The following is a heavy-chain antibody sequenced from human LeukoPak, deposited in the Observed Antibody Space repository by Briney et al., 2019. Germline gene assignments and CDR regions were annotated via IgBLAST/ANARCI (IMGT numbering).Heavy chain of an antibody. D-gene: IGHD6-19*01. J-gene: IGHJ5*02. V-gene: IGHV1-18*01. Sequence: ASVKVSCKASGYTFTSYGISWVRQAPGQGLEWMGWISAYNGNTNYAQKLQGRVTMTTDTSTSTAYMELRSLRSDDTAVYYCVRGRYSSGWYKDKNWFDPWGQGTLVTVSS. CDR2: ISAYNGNT. CDR3: VRGRYSSGWYKDKNWFDP. CDR1: GYTFTSYG.